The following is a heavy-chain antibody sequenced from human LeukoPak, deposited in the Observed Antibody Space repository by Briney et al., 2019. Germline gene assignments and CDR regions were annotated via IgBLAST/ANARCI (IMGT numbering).Heavy chain of an antibody. CDR2: INAGNGNT. CDR3: ARGALQWFGKLFYFDY. V-gene: IGHV1-3*03. Sequence: GASVKVSCKASGYTFTSYAMHWVRQAPGQRLEWMGWINAGNGNTKYSQEFQGRVTITRDTSASTAYMELSSLRSEDMAVYYCARGALQWFGKLFYFDYWGQGTLVTVSS. J-gene: IGHJ4*02. D-gene: IGHD3-10*01. CDR1: GYTFTSYA.